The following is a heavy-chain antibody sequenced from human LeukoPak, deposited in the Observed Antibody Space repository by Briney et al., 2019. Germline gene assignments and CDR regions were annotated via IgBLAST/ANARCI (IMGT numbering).Heavy chain of an antibody. V-gene: IGHV4-59*10. J-gene: IGHJ4*02. CDR2: IYTSGST. CDR3: AIQSLDLIDY. D-gene: IGHD3-9*01. CDR1: GGSFSGYY. Sequence: PSETLSLTCAVYGGSFSGYYWSWIRQPAGKGLEWIGRIYTSGSTNYNPSLKSRVTMSVDTSKNQFSLKLSSVTAADTAVYYCAIQSLDLIDYWGQGTLVTVSS.